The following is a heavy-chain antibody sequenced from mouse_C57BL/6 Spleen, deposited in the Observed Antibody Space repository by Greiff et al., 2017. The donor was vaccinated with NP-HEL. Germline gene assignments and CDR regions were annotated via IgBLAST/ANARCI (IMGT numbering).Heavy chain of an antibody. CDR3: TRGDTTVVADY. J-gene: IGHJ2*01. CDR1: GFTFSSYA. D-gene: IGHD1-1*01. Sequence: EVKLMESGEGLVKPGGSLKLSCAASGFTFSSYAMSWVRQTPEKRLEWVAYISSGGDYIYYADTVKGRFTISRDNARNTLYLQMSSLKSEDTAMYYCTRGDTTVVADYWGQGTTLTVSS. V-gene: IGHV5-9-1*02. CDR2: ISSGGDYI.